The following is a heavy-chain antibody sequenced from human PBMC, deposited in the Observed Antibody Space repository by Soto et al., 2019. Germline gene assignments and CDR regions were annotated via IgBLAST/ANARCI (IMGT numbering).Heavy chain of an antibody. Sequence: PGGSLRLSCAASGFTFSSYAMHWVRQAPGKGLEWVAVISYDGSNKYYADSVKGRFTISRDNSKNTLYLQMNSLRAEDTAVYYCASDTWIQLWLPSYYFDYWGQGT. CDR2: ISYDGSNK. CDR3: ASDTWIQLWLPSYYFDY. V-gene: IGHV3-30-3*01. D-gene: IGHD5-18*01. CDR1: GFTFSSYA. J-gene: IGHJ4*02.